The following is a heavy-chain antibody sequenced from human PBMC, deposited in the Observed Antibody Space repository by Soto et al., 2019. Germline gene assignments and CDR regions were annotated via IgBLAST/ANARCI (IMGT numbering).Heavy chain of an antibody. V-gene: IGHV1-2*04. J-gene: IGHJ5*02. D-gene: IGHD6-25*01. Sequence: QGQLVQAGAEVKKPGAEVKVSCKASVYNCTGYYMHWVRHDPGQALAWMGWINPNSGGTNHAQKFQGWVTITRDTSISTAYMELSRLRSDDTAVSYCARGVSYSCGCSVFLDPWGQGTMVTVSS. CDR3: ARGVSYSCGCSVFLDP. CDR2: INPNSGGT. CDR1: VYNCTGYY.